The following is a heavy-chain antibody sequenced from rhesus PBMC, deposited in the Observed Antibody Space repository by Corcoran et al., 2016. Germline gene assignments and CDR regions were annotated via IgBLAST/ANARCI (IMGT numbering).Heavy chain of an antibody. CDR2: SNPSDGNT. J-gene: IGHJ4*01. D-gene: IGHD4-23*01. CDR3: ARGYSNYAFGS. Sequence: QVQLVQSGAEVKKPGASVKLSCKASGYTFTSYSINWVRQAPGQGLEWRGWSNPSDGNTRDAQKFQGRGTMTREPSTSTAYVELSRLRSEDTAVYYCARGYSNYAFGSWGQGVLVTVSS. CDR1: GYTFTSYS. V-gene: IGHV1-200*01.